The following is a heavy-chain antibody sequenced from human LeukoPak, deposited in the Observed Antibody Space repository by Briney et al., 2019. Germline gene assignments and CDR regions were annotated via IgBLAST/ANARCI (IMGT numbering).Heavy chain of an antibody. CDR3: ARRGSGLYYGSGSYWKY. Sequence: SETLSLTCTVSGYSISSGCYWGWIRQPPGKGLEWIGSIYHSGSTYYNPSLKSRVTISVDTSKNQFSLKLSSVTAADTAVYYCARRGSGLYYGSGSYWKYWGQGTLVTVSS. V-gene: IGHV4-38-2*02. D-gene: IGHD3-10*01. CDR2: IYHSGST. J-gene: IGHJ4*02. CDR1: GYSISSGCY.